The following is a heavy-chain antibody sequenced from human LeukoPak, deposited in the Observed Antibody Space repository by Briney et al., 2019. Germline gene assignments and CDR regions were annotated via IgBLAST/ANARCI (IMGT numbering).Heavy chain of an antibody. CDR3: AKGQVGARQDCFDY. V-gene: IGHV3-74*01. J-gene: IGHJ4*02. D-gene: IGHD1-26*01. CDR2: INSDGSST. CDR1: GFTFSSYW. Sequence: PGGSLRLSCAASGFTFSSYWMHWVRQAPGKGLVWVSRINSDGSSTSYADSVKGRFTISRDNAKNTLYLQMNSLRAEDTAVYYCAKGQVGARQDCFDYWGQRTLVTVSS.